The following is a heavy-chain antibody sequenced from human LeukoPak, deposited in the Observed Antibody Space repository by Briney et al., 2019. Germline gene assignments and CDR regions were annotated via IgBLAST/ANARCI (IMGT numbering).Heavy chain of an antibody. Sequence: GGPLRLSCAASGFTFSNFWMSWVRQAPGRGLECVANIKQDGSEKNYVDSVKGRFTISRDNAENSLSLQMNSLGAEDTAIYFCARDGRYGAGTSDYWGQGALVTVSS. CDR1: GFTFSNFW. CDR3: ARDGRYGAGTSDY. CDR2: IKQDGSEK. D-gene: IGHD3-10*01. V-gene: IGHV3-7*01. J-gene: IGHJ4*02.